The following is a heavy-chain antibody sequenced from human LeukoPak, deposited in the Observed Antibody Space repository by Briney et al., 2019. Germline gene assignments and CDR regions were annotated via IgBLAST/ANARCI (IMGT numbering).Heavy chain of an antibody. J-gene: IGHJ3*02. CDR1: GGSISSYY. CDR3: ARWAYCSSTSCYREAFDI. D-gene: IGHD2-2*01. CDR2: IYYSGST. V-gene: IGHV4-59*08. Sequence: SETLSLTCTVSGGSISSYYWSWIRQPPGKGLEWIGYIYYSGSTNYNPSLKSRVTISVDTSKNQFSLKLSSVTAADTAVYYCARWAYCSSTSCYREAFDIWGQGTMVTVSS.